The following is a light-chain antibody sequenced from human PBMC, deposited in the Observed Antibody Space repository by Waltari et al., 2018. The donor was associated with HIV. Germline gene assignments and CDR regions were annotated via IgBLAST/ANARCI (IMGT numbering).Light chain of an antibody. J-gene: IGLJ2*01. CDR1: SSDVGGYNY. CDR3: CSYAGSYTLV. Sequence: QSALTQPRSVSGSPGQSVTISCTGTSSDVGGYNYVSWYQQHPGKAPKLMIYDVSKRPAGVLDRFSGSKSGNPASLTISGLQSEDEADYYCCSYAGSYTLVFGGGTKLTVL. CDR2: DVS. V-gene: IGLV2-11*01.